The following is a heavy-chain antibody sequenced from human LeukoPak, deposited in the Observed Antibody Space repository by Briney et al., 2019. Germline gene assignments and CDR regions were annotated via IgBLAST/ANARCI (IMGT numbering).Heavy chain of an antibody. CDR2: IYYSGST. D-gene: IGHD4-17*01. J-gene: IGHJ4*02. CDR3: ARGGRIGDYGDDDYYFDY. Sequence: SQTLSLTCTVSGGSISSGDYYWSWIRQPPGKGLEWIGYIYYSGSTYYNPSLKSRVTISVDTSKNQFSLKLSSVTAADTAVYYCARGGRIGDYGDDDYYFDYWGQGTLVTVSS. CDR1: GGSISSGDYY. V-gene: IGHV4-30-4*08.